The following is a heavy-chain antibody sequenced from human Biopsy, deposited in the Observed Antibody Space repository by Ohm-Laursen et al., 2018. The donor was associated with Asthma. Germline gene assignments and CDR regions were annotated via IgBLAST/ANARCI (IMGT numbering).Heavy chain of an antibody. D-gene: IGHD4-17*01. Sequence: TLSLTCTVSGGSINIGDYYWSWIRQHPVKGLEWIGHIYYSGSTYYNPSLKSRVSISLDTSTNQFSLSLTSVTAADTAVYYCARTTYGHDGFDPWGQGTLVTVSS. J-gene: IGHJ5*02. CDR3: ARTTYGHDGFDP. V-gene: IGHV4-31*02. CDR2: IYYSGST. CDR1: GGSINIGDYY.